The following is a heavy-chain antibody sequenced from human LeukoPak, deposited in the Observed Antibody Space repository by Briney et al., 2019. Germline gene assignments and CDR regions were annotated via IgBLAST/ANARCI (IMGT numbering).Heavy chain of an antibody. J-gene: IGHJ4*02. D-gene: IGHD6-13*01. CDR2: ISGDGSNT. CDR3: AKDRAAAGRTYYFDY. CDR1: GFTFTSYY. Sequence: GGSLRLSCAASGFTFTSYYMHWVRQAPGKGLVWVSRISGDGSNTIYADSVKGRFTIPGDNSKNTLYLQMNSLRAEDTAVYYCAKDRAAAGRTYYFDYWGQGTLVTVSS. V-gene: IGHV3-74*01.